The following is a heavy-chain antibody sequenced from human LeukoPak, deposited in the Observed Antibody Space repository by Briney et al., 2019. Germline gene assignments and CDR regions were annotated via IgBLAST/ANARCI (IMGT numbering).Heavy chain of an antibody. D-gene: IGHD1-7*01. CDR1: GFTFSSYG. J-gene: IGHJ4*02. V-gene: IGHV3-33*01. CDR3: AGGTGATDGRVDY. CDR2: IWYDGTDK. Sequence: GGSLRLSCAASGFTFSSYGIHWVRQAPGKGLEWVAVIWYDGTDKYYADSVKGRFTISRDNSKNTLYLQMNSLRAEDTAIYYCAGGTGATDGRVDYWGQGTLVTVSS.